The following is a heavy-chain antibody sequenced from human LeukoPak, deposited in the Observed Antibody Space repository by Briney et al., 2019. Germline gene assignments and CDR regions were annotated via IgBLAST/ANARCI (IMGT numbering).Heavy chain of an antibody. D-gene: IGHD3-10*01. CDR2: ISYDGNNK. Sequence: GRSLRLSCAASGFTFSSYGMHWVRQAPGKGLEWVSVISYDGNNKYYADSVKGRLTMSRDNSKNMLFLQMNSLRAEDTAVYYCAKPDTYHYGSGSYEAVDYWGQGTLVTVSS. V-gene: IGHV3-30*18. CDR1: GFTFSSYG. J-gene: IGHJ4*02. CDR3: AKPDTYHYGSGSYEAVDY.